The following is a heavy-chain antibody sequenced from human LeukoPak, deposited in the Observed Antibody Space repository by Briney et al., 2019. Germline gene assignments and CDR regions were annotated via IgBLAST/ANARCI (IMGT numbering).Heavy chain of an antibody. CDR2: MYNRGST. V-gene: IGHV4-59*01. CDR1: GDSISNYY. J-gene: IGHJ4*02. Sequence: ETLSLTCTVSGDSISNYYWSWIRQSPGKKLEWIGYMYNRGSTIYNPSLKSRVTISTDTSKNQFSLRLTSVTAADTAVYYCARAEKAVTGTLDYWGQGTLITVSS. D-gene: IGHD6-19*01. CDR3: ARAEKAVTGTLDY.